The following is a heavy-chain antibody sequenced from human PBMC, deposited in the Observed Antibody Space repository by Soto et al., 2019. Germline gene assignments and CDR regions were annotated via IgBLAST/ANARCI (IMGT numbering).Heavy chain of an antibody. CDR1: GYTFTTYG. Sequence: ASVKVSCKTSGYTFTTYGISWVRQAPGQGLEWMGWISPYNGHTKSAQNFQGRVTMTTDTSTSTAYMELRSLRFDDTAVYYCARDRPPSCSGGSCYFRSYFYGVDVWG. V-gene: IGHV1-18*01. CDR2: ISPYNGHT. CDR3: ARDRPPSCSGGSCYFRSYFYGVDV. J-gene: IGHJ6*02. D-gene: IGHD2-15*01.